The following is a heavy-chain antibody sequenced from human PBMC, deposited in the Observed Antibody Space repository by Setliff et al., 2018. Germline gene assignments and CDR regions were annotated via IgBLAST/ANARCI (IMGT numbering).Heavy chain of an antibody. CDR1: GFTFSSYA. CDR2: ISGSGGST. D-gene: IGHD4-17*01. CDR3: ARDPNGDYVGAFDP. V-gene: IGHV3-23*01. Sequence: LRLSCAASGFTFSSYAMSWVRQAPGKGLEWVSAISGSGGSTYYADSVKGRFTISRDNSKNTLYLQMNSLRAEDTAVYYCARDPNGDYVGAFDPWGQGILGTVSS. J-gene: IGHJ5*02.